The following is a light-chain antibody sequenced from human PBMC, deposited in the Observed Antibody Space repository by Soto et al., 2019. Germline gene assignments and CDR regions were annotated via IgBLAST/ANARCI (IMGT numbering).Light chain of an antibody. V-gene: IGKV3-20*01. CDR2: GAT. CDR3: QQYSGSVT. J-gene: IGKJ4*01. CDR1: QTVRSTY. Sequence: EIVLTQSPGTLSLSPGERATLSCRASQTVRSTYLAWYQQKHGQAPRLIIYGATKRQSGVPDRFSGGGSGTDFTLTICSLEPEDFSVYYCQQYSGSVTFGGGTKVDIK.